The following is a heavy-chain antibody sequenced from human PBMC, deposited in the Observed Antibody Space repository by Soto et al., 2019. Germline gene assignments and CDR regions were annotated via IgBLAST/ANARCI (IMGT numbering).Heavy chain of an antibody. V-gene: IGHV1-18*01. CDR1: GYTFSNYG. CDR3: ARDLVPGYTGFSDY. J-gene: IGHJ4*02. D-gene: IGHD5-12*01. Sequence: SVKVSCKTSGYTFSNYGINWVRQAPGQGLEWMGWISAYNGNTNFAQKLQGRVSLTTDTSSTTAYMELRSLTSDDTAVYYCARDLVPGYTGFSDYWGQGTLVTVSS. CDR2: ISAYNGNT.